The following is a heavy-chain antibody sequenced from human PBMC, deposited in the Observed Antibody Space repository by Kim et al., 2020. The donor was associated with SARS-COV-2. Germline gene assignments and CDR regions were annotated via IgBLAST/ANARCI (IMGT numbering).Heavy chain of an antibody. CDR3: ARGLTYYDFWSGYYGDRAEYFQH. CDR2: INHSGST. Sequence: SETLSLTCAVYGGSFSGYYWSWIRQPPGKGLEWIGEINHSGSTNYNPSLKSRVTISVDTSKNQFSLKLSSVTAADTAVYYCARGLTYYDFWSGYYGDRAEYFQHWGQGTLVTVSS. V-gene: IGHV4-34*01. J-gene: IGHJ1*01. CDR1: GGSFSGYY. D-gene: IGHD3-3*01.